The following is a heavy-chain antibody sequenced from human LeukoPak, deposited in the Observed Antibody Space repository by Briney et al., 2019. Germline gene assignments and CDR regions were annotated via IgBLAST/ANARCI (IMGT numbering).Heavy chain of an antibody. CDR1: GFTFDDYA. D-gene: IGHD3-10*01. Sequence: PGGSLRLSCAASGFTFDDYAMHWVRHPPGKDLEWVSGISWNSGSIGYADSVKGRFTISRDNAKHSLYLQMNSLRAEGTALYYCARDLRGTMVRGDNRGDYWGQGTLVTVSS. CDR2: ISWNSGSI. J-gene: IGHJ4*02. V-gene: IGHV3-9*01. CDR3: ARDLRGTMVRGDNRGDY.